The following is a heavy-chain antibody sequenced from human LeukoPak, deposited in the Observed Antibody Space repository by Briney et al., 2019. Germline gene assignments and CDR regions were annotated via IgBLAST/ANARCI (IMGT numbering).Heavy chain of an antibody. J-gene: IGHJ4*02. CDR2: MNPNSGNT. Sequence: ASVKVSCKASGYTFTSYDINWVRQATGQGLEWMGWMNPNSGNTGYAQKFQGRVTMTRNTSISTAYMELSSLRSEDTAVYYCAILRGYSGYDPGTDYWGQGTLVTVSS. CDR1: GYTFTSYD. CDR3: AILRGYSGYDPGTDY. D-gene: IGHD5-12*01. V-gene: IGHV1-8*01.